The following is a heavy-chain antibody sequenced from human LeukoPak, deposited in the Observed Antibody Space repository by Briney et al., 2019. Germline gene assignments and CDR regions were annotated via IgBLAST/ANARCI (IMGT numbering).Heavy chain of an antibody. CDR3: ASLGFPNDFWSAAATNDAFDI. Sequence: ASVKVSCTASGYTFTSYYMHWVRQAPGQGHEWMGIINPRGGSTSYAQKFQGRVTMTRDTSTSTVYMELSSLRSEDTAVYYCASLGFPNDFWSAAATNDAFDIWGQGTMVTVSS. CDR2: INPRGGST. CDR1: GYTFTSYY. V-gene: IGHV1-46*01. D-gene: IGHD3-3*01. J-gene: IGHJ3*02.